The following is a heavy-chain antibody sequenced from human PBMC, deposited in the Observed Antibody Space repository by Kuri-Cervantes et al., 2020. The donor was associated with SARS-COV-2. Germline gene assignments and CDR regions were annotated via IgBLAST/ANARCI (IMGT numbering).Heavy chain of an antibody. D-gene: IGHD2-8*01. Sequence: SVKVSCKTSGRTFSRNAISWVRQAPGQGLEWMGGIIPIFGAQTNEQKFQGRVSIIADKSTNTAYMELRSLRSEDTAIYYCARDVSNGNLGLYSFDYWGQGSLVTVSS. J-gene: IGHJ4*02. CDR2: IIPIFGAQ. CDR3: ARDVSNGNLGLYSFDY. V-gene: IGHV1-69*06. CDR1: GRTFSRNA.